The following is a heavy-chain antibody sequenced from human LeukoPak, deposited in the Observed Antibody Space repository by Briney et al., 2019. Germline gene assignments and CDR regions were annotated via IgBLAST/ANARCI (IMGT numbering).Heavy chain of an antibody. CDR3: ATWGDTTAEYFQR. V-gene: IGHV3-7*01. D-gene: IGHD2-21*02. CDR2: INPDGRDT. Sequence: GGSLRLSCVVSGFTFNSCWMNWVRQAPGKGLEWVAHINPDGRDTYYVDSVRGRFTISRDNAQNSMYLQMNSLRVEDTAVYYCATWGDTTAEYFQRWGQGTLVTVSS. J-gene: IGHJ1*01. CDR1: GFTFNSCW.